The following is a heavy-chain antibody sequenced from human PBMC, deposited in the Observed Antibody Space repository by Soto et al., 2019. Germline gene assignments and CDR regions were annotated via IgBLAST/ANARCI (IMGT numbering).Heavy chain of an antibody. CDR3: ARLRGDIVVELAFDI. D-gene: IGHD2-15*01. CDR2: IIPIFGTA. Sequence: AASVKVSCKASGGTFSSYAISWVRQAPGQGLEWMGGIIPIFGTANYAQKFQGRVTITADESTSTAYMELSSLRSEDTAVYYCARLRGDIVVELAFDIWGQGTMVTVSS. J-gene: IGHJ3*02. V-gene: IGHV1-69*13. CDR1: GGTFSSYA.